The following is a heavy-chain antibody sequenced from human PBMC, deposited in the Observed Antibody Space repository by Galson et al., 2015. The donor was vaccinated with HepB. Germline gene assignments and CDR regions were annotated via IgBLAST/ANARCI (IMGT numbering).Heavy chain of an antibody. Sequence: SVTVSCKASGGTFSSYAISWVRQAPGQGLEWMGGIIPIFGTANYAQKFQGRVTITADESTSTAYMELSSLRSEDTAVYYCTRDPRFLEWLPTYYGMDVWGQGTTVTVSS. V-gene: IGHV1-69*13. CDR2: IIPIFGTA. CDR1: GGTFSSYA. D-gene: IGHD3-3*01. J-gene: IGHJ6*02. CDR3: TRDPRFLEWLPTYYGMDV.